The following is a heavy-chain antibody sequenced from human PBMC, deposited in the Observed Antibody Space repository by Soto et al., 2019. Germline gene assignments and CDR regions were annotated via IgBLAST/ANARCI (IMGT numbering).Heavy chain of an antibody. CDR3: ATGVDWDYYYGMDV. V-gene: IGHV4-34*01. J-gene: IGHJ6*02. CDR2: INHSGST. D-gene: IGHD3-9*01. Sequence: SETLSLTCAVYGGSFSGYYWSWIRQPPGKGLEWIGEINHSGSTNYNPSLKSRVTISVDTSKNQFSLKLSSVTAADTAVYYCATGVDWDYYYGMDVWGQGTTVT. CDR1: GGSFSGYY.